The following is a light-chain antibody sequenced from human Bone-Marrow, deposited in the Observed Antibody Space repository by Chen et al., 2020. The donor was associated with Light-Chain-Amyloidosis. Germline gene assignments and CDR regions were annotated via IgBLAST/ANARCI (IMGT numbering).Light chain of an antibody. CDR3: NSYTRNAIYV. V-gene: IGLV2-14*01. Sequence: QSALTQPASVSGSPGQSITISCTGTINDVGAYNHVSWYQHHPGKAPKLIIFELNNRPSGISDRCSGSKSGDTSYLTISGLQAEDEADYYGNSYTRNAIYVFAPGTTVTVL. J-gene: IGLJ1*01. CDR2: ELN. CDR1: INDVGAYNH.